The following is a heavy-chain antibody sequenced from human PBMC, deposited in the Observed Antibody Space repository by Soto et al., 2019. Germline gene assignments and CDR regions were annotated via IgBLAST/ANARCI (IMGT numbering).Heavy chain of an antibody. Sequence: QVQLVQSGAEVKKPGASVYVSCKASGYTFSDYYLHWLRQSSGQALEWMGWINPNVGGTNYARKFQGRVTMTRDTYISKPYLKLTSLSPDDTAIYYCARGGREVHRPPYDTWGQGTLVTVSS. J-gene: IGHJ5*02. D-gene: IGHD3-16*01. CDR2: INPNVGGT. CDR1: GYTFSDYY. CDR3: ARGGREVHRPPYDT. V-gene: IGHV1-2*02.